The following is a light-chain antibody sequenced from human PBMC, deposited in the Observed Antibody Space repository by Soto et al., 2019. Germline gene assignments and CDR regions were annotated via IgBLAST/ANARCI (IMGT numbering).Light chain of an antibody. J-gene: IGKJ3*01. CDR1: QSISSY. CDR2: AAS. V-gene: IGKV1-39*01. CDR3: QQSYSTPDP. Sequence: DIQMTQSPSSLSASVGDRVTITCRASQSISSYLNWYQQKPGKAPKLLIYAASSLQSGVPSRFSGSGSGTDFTLTISSLQPEDFATYYCQQSYSTPDPFCPGTKVDIK.